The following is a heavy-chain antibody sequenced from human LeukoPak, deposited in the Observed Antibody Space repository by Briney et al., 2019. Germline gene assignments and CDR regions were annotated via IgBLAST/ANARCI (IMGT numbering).Heavy chain of an antibody. Sequence: GGSLRLSCAASGLTFSTYSMNWARQAPGKGLEWISYITGSSSATTYADSVKGRFTISRDNAKNSLYLQMNSLRAEDTAVYYCSTSNGHLDNWGQGTLVTVSS. J-gene: IGHJ4*02. V-gene: IGHV3-48*04. CDR1: GLTFSTYS. CDR3: STSNGHLDN. D-gene: IGHD2-8*01. CDR2: ITGSSSAT.